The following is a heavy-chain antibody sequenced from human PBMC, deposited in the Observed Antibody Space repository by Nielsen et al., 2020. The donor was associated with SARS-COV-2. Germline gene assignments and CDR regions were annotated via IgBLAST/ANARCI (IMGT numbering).Heavy chain of an antibody. CDR2: IYYSGST. CDR3: ARGESSRSSFGDGMGV. V-gene: IGHV4-31*03. CDR1: GRSISSGGYY. D-gene: IGHD6-13*01. J-gene: IGHJ6*02. Sequence: TLSLTCTVSGRSISSGGYYWSWIRQHPGKGLEWIGYIYYSGSTYYNPSLKSRVTISVDTSKNQFSLKLSSVTAADTAVYYCARGESSRSSFGDGMGVWGQGTTVTVSS.